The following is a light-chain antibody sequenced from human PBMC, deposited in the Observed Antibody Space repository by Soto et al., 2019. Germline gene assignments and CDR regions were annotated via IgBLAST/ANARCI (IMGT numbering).Light chain of an antibody. CDR1: QSVSNTY. J-gene: IGKJ2*01. CDR2: GAS. CDR3: QQYGTSPVT. Sequence: EIVLTQSPGTLSLSPGERATLSCRASQSVSNTYLAWYQHKPGQAPRLLIYGASDRATGIPDRFSGSGSVTDFTLTTSSLEPADFALYYCQQYGTSPVTFGQGTKLEIK. V-gene: IGKV3-20*01.